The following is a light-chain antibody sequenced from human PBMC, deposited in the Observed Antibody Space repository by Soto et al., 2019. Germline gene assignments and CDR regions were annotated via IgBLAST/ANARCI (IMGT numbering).Light chain of an antibody. CDR2: GTS. Sequence: EIVLTQSPGTLSLSPGDRATLSCRASQTVSSSYLAWYQQKPGQAPRLLIYGTSGRATGIPDRFSGSGSGADCTLIISRLEHEDFAVYYCQQYGSSPLFTFGQGTRLEIK. V-gene: IGKV3-20*01. CDR3: QQYGSSPLFT. CDR1: QTVSSSY. J-gene: IGKJ5*01.